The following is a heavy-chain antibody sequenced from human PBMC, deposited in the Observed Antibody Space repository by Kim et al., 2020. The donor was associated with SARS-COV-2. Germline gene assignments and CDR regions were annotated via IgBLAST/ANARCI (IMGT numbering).Heavy chain of an antibody. CDR3: ARGITIFGVVTPTRWFDP. J-gene: IGHJ5*02. Sequence: SETLSLTCTVSGGSISSSSYYWGWIRQPPGKGLEWIGSIYYSGSTYYNPSLKSRVTISVDTSKNQFSLKLSSVTAADTAVYYCARGITIFGVVTPTRWFDPWGQGTLVTVSS. D-gene: IGHD3-3*01. CDR2: IYYSGST. CDR1: GGSISSSSYY. V-gene: IGHV4-39*01.